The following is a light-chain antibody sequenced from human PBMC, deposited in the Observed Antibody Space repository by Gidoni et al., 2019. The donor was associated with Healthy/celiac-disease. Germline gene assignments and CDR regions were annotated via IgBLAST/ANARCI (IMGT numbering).Light chain of an antibody. CDR3: QQSYSTLPLT. V-gene: IGKV1-39*01. Sequence: IHMTQSPSSLSASVGDRVTITCRASQSISSYLNWYQQKPGKAPKLLIYAASSLQSGVPSRFSGSGSGTDFTLTISSLQPEDFATYYCQQSYSTLPLTFGGGTKVEIK. J-gene: IGKJ4*01. CDR2: AAS. CDR1: QSISSY.